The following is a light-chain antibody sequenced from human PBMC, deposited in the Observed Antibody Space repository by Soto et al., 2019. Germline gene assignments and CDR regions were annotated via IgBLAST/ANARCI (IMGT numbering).Light chain of an antibody. V-gene: IGKV3-11*01. J-gene: IGKJ4*02. CDR3: RQRWGSSRGT. CDR1: HSVSIY. CDR2: DAS. Sequence: EIVLTQSPATLSLSLVEIATLSCRASHSVSIYLAWYQPTPGQGPRLLIYDASNRATGVSARFSCSGYGTDSILPTSSLEDADVAAYYCRQRWGSSRGTFGEGTKGDIK.